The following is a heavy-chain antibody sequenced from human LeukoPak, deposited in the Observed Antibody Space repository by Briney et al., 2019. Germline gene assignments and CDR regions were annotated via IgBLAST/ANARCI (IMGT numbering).Heavy chain of an antibody. CDR2: MNPNSGST. CDR3: ARAILGMIIRAFDP. V-gene: IGHV1-8*01. CDR1: GYTFTNFD. D-gene: IGHD3-3*01. Sequence: ASVKVSCKASGYTFTNFDINWVRQASGQGLEWVGWMNPNSGSTGHAQKFQGRVTMTRNTSIGTAYIELSSLRSDDPAVYYCARAILGMIIRAFDPWGQGTLVTVSS. J-gene: IGHJ5*02.